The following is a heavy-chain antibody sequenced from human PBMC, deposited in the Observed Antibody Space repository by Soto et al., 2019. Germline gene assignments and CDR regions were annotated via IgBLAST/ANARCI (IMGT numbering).Heavy chain of an antibody. CDR1: GGTFSSYA. Sequence: SVKVSCKASGGTFSSYAISWVRQAPGQGLEWMGGIIPIFGTANDAQKFQGRVTITADESTSTAYMELSSLRSEDTAVYYCARGYDSSGWYLGLNWFDPWGQGTLVTFYS. V-gene: IGHV1-69*13. J-gene: IGHJ5*02. CDR2: IIPIFGTA. D-gene: IGHD6-19*01. CDR3: ARGYDSSGWYLGLNWFDP.